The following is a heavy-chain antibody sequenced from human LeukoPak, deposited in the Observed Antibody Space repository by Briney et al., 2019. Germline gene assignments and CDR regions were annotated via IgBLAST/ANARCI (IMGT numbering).Heavy chain of an antibody. CDR3: ARAWSLDY. Sequence: GESLKISCKGSGYSFTTYWIGWVRQMPGKGLEWVGSINPTDSDATYSPSFQGQVIISADKSISTAYLQWSSLKASDTAMYYCARAWSLDYWGQGTLVTVSS. J-gene: IGHJ4*02. D-gene: IGHD2-15*01. CDR2: INPTDSDA. CDR1: GYSFTTYW. V-gene: IGHV5-51*01.